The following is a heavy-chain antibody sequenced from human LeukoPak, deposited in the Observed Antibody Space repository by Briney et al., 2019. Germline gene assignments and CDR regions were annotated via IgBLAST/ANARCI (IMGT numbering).Heavy chain of an antibody. J-gene: IGHJ3*02. V-gene: IGHV3-53*01. CDR2: IYSGGST. CDR1: GFTVSSNY. CDR3: ARDLFQGVATAFDI. D-gene: IGHD5-12*01. Sequence: PGGSLRLSCAASGFTVSSNYMSWVRQAPGKGLEWVSVIYSGGSTYYADSVKGRFTISRDNSKNTLYLQMNSLRAEDTAVYYCARDLFQGVATAFDIWGQGTMVTVSS.